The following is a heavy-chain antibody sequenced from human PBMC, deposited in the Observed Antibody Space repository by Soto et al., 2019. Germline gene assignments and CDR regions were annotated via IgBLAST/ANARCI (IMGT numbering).Heavy chain of an antibody. CDR3: ARDSAVGATKRGFEY. D-gene: IGHD1-26*01. Sequence: QLQLQESGPGLVSPSETLSLSCTVSGGSISGYYWSWIRQPPGKGLEWIGYISNSGHTNYNPSLKSRVSISVDTSKNQVSLNLRSVTAADTAVYYCARDSAVGATKRGFEYWGQGTLVTVSS. V-gene: IGHV4-59*01. CDR1: GGSISGYY. J-gene: IGHJ4*02. CDR2: ISNSGHT.